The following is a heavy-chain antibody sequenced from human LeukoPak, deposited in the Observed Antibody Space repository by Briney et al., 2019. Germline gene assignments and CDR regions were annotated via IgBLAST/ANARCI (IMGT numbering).Heavy chain of an antibody. D-gene: IGHD6-13*01. CDR1: GYSISSGYY. CDR3: ATLAAAGRGGPYYYYYMDV. Sequence: SETLSLTCTVSGYSISSGYYWGWIRQPPGKGLEWIGSIYHSGSTYYNPSLKSRVTISVDTSKNQFSLKLSSVTAADTAVYYCATLAAAGRGGPYYYYYMDVWGKGTTVTISS. CDR2: IYHSGST. V-gene: IGHV4-38-2*02. J-gene: IGHJ6*03.